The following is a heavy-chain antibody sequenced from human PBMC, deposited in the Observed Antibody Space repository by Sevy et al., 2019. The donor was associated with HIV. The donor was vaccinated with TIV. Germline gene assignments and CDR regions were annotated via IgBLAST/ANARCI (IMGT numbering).Heavy chain of an antibody. D-gene: IGHD3-10*01. Sequence: GGSLRLSCAASGFTFSNAWMSWVRQAPGKGLEWVGRIKSKTGSGTTDYAAPVKGRFTISRDDSKNTLYLQMNSLKTEDTAIYYCTTDSKKRGLSALFDYWGQGTLVTVSS. CDR2: IKSKTGSGTT. V-gene: IGHV3-15*01. CDR1: GFTFSNAW. J-gene: IGHJ4*02. CDR3: TTDSKKRGLSALFDY.